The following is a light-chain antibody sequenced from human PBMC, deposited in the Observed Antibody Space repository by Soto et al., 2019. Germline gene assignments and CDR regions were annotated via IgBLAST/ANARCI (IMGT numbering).Light chain of an antibody. CDR1: KRVSSA. V-gene: IGKV1-13*02. CDR3: QPLQSAPFI. CDR2: DDS. J-gene: IGKJ5*01. Sequence: AIQLTQSPSSLSASVGDRVTITCRASKRVSSALAWYQQKPGKPPKVLIYDDSSLQSGVPLRFRGSGSGTEFTITITGLQPEDFGTNYCQPLQSAPFIYGQRTRLEIK.